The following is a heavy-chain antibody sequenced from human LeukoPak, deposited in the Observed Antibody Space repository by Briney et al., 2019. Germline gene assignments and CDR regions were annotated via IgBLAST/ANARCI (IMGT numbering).Heavy chain of an antibody. Sequence: GGSLRLSCAASGFTVSSNYMSWVRQAPGKGLEWVSVIYSGGSTYYADSVKGRFTISRDNSKNTLYLQMNSLRAEDTAVYYCARRKGFGVVSYYYYGMDVWGQGTTVTVSS. V-gene: IGHV3-66*02. D-gene: IGHD3-3*01. J-gene: IGHJ6*02. CDR3: ARRKGFGVVSYYYYGMDV. CDR2: IYSGGST. CDR1: GFTVSSNY.